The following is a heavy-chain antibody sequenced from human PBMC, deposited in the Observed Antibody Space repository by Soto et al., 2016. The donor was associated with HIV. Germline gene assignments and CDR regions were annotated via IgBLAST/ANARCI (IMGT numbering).Heavy chain of an antibody. D-gene: IGHD3-10*02. CDR2: INPSGGAT. CDR3: ARAADLYVAGAFDI. CDR1: GYIFTNYF. Sequence: QVQLVQSGAEVKKPGASVKVSCKASGYIFTNYFMHWVRQAPGQGLEWMGIINPSGGATTYAQKFQGRVTMTRDTSISTAYMELSRLRSDDTAVYYCARAADLYVAGAFDIWGQGTMVTVSS. J-gene: IGHJ3*02. V-gene: IGHV1-46*01.